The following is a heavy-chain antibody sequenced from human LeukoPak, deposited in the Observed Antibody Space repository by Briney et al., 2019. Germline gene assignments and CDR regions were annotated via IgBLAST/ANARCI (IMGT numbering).Heavy chain of an antibody. Sequence: PSETLSLTCAVYGGSFSGYYWSWIRQPPGKGLEWIGEINHSGSTNYNPSLKSRVTISVDTSKNQFSLKLSSVTAADTAVYYCRKCSYGSDDSFDYWGQGILVTVSS. CDR3: RKCSYGSDDSFDY. D-gene: IGHD5-18*01. CDR1: GGSFSGYY. V-gene: IGHV4-34*01. CDR2: INHSGST. J-gene: IGHJ4*02.